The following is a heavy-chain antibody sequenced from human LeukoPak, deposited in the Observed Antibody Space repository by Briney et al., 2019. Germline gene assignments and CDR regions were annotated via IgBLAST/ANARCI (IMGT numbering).Heavy chain of an antibody. Sequence: ASVKVSCKASGYTFTGCYMHWVRQAPGQGGEWMGWISAYNGNTNYAQKLQGRVKMTTHTSTSTAYMELRSLRSDDTAVYYCARFAESLGGYEIDYWGQGTLVTVSS. J-gene: IGHJ4*02. D-gene: IGHD5-12*01. V-gene: IGHV1-18*04. CDR3: ARFAESLGGYEIDY. CDR2: ISAYNGNT. CDR1: GYTFTGCY.